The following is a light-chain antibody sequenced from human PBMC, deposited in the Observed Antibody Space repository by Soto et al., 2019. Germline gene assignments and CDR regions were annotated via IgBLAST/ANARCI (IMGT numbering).Light chain of an antibody. Sequence: SVLTKPPSASGTPGQRVTISYTGSSSNIGSNYVYWYQQLPGTAPKLLIYRNNQRRSGVPDRFSGSKSGTSASLAISGLRSEDEADYYCAAWDDSLSGLYVFGTGTKVTVL. V-gene: IGLV1-47*01. CDR3: AAWDDSLSGLYV. CDR1: SSNIGSNY. J-gene: IGLJ1*01. CDR2: RNN.